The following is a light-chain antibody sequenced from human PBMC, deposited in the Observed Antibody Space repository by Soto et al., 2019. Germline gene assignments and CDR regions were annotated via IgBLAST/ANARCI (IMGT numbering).Light chain of an antibody. CDR3: QSYDTSLSGSGV. Sequence: QSVLTQPPSVSGAPGQRVTISCTGSNSNIGAGYDVHWYQQLPGTAPKLLIYGYNNRPSGVPDRFSGSKSGTSASLAITGLQAEDEAEYYCQSYDTSLSGSGVFGGGTKLTVL. CDR2: GYN. J-gene: IGLJ2*01. CDR1: NSNIGAGYD. V-gene: IGLV1-40*01.